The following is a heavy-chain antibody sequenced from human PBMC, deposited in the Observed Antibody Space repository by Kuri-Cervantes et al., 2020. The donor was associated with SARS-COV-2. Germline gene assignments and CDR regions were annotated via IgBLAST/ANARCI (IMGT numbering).Heavy chain of an antibody. CDR1: GYTLTGYY. CDR3: ARSTTFRRLVVISQGGAFDI. D-gene: IGHD3-22*01. V-gene: IGHV1-2*04. Sequence: ASVKVSCKASGYTLTGYYMHWVRQAPGQGLEWMGWINHNSGGTNYAQKFQGWVTMTRDTSISTVYMELSRLRSDDTAVYYCARSTTFRRLVVISQGGAFDIWGQGTMVTVSS. J-gene: IGHJ3*02. CDR2: INHNSGGT.